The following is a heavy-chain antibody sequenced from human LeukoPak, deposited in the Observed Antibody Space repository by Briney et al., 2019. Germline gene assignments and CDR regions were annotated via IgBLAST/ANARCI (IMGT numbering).Heavy chain of an antibody. V-gene: IGHV4-34*01. CDR2: INHSGNT. D-gene: IGHD3-16*01. CDR1: GGSFSGYY. J-gene: IGHJ4*02. CDR3: ARSRGGVTGY. Sequence: SETLSLTCAVYGGSFSGYYWSWIRQPPGKGLEWIGEINHSGNTNYNPSLKSRVTISVDTSKNQFSLKLSSVTAADTAVYYCARSRGGVTGYWGQGTLVTVSS.